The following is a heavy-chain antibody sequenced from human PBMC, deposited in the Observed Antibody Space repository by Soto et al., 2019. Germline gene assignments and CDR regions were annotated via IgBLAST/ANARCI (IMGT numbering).Heavy chain of an antibody. V-gene: IGHV4-59*08. CDR3: ARRYGYSFDY. Sequence: SETLSLTCTVSGGSISSYYWSWIRQPPGKGLEWIGYIYYSGSTNYNPSLKSRVTISVDTSKNQFSLKLSSVTAADTAVYYCARRYGYSFDYWGQGTMVTVSS. CDR2: IYYSGST. D-gene: IGHD1-1*01. J-gene: IGHJ4*03. CDR1: GGSISSYY.